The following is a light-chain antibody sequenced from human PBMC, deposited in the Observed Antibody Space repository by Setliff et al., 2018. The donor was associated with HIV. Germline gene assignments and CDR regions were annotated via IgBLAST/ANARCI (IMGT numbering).Light chain of an antibody. CDR3: ISYADSSALYV. CDR2: EVS. V-gene: IGLV2-14*01. CDR1: SSDIGGYDY. J-gene: IGLJ1*01. Sequence: QSVLTQPASVSGSPGQSITISCTGTSSDIGGYDYVSWYQQHPDTAPKVIIYEVSNRPSGVSNRFSGSKSGNTASLTISGLLAEGEADYYCISYADSSALYVFGSGTKGTVL.